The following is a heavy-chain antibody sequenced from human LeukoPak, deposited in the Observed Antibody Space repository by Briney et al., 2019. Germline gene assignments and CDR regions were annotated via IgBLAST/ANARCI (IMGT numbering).Heavy chain of an antibody. CDR3: AKDYSGDGEVYYFDY. V-gene: IGHV3-23*01. CDR2: ISGSGSGT. D-gene: IGHD4-17*01. CDR1: GFSFNSFA. Sequence: GGSLRLSCVASGFSFNSFAMSWVRLAPGKGLEWVSAISGSGSGTYYADSVKGRFTISRDNSKSTLYLQMNSLRAEDTAVYYCAKDYSGDGEVYYFDYWGQGTLVTVSS. J-gene: IGHJ4*02.